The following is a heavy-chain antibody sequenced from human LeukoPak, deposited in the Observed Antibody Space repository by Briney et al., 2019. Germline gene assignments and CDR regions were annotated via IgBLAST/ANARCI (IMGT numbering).Heavy chain of an antibody. CDR1: GYTFINYG. CDR2: ISTYNGNT. CDR3: ARDRSDY. V-gene: IGHV1-18*04. J-gene: IGHJ4*02. Sequence: ASVKVSCKASGYTFINYGITWVRQAPGQGFEWMGWISTYNGNTNYAQKIQGRVTMTTDTSTSTAYMELRGLRSDDTAVYYCARDRSDYWGQGTLVTVSS.